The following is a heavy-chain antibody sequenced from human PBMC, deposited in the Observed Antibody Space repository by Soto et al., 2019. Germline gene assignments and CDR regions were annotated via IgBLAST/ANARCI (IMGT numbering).Heavy chain of an antibody. Sequence: PGGSLRLSGTASGFTFGDSAISWVRQAPGKGLEWVGFIRNKVYGGTTEYAASVKDRFTISRDDSKSIAYLQMNSLKTDDTAVYFCTRALEGGTTRYFYYGMDVWGQGTTVTSP. D-gene: IGHD1-7*01. CDR3: TRALEGGTTRYFYYGMDV. CDR2: IRNKVYGGTT. CDR1: GFTFGDSA. V-gene: IGHV3-49*04. J-gene: IGHJ6*02.